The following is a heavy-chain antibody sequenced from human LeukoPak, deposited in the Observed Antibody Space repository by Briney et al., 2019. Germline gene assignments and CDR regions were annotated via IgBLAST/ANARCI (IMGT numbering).Heavy chain of an antibody. V-gene: IGHV3-74*03. D-gene: IGHD5-12*01. CDR2: INSDGSSI. CDR3: AREGRVSGYDFDC. Sequence: GGSLRLSCAASGFTFSSYWMHWVRQAPGKGLVWVSRINSDGSSITYADSVKGRFTISRDNAKNTLFLQMNSLRVEDTAVYYCAREGRVSGYDFDCWGQGTLVAVSS. CDR1: GFTFSSYW. J-gene: IGHJ4*02.